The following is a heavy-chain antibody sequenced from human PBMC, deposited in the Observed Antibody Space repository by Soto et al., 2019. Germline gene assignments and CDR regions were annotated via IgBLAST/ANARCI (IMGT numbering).Heavy chain of an antibody. D-gene: IGHD3-22*01. CDR1: GYTFTSYD. CDR3: ARDGGSYYYDSSGSYDAFDI. V-gene: IGHV1-8*01. CDR2: MNPNSGNT. Sequence: QVQLVQSGAEVKQPGASVKVSCKSSGYTFTSYDINWVRQATGQGLEWMGWMNPNSGNTGYAQKFQGRVTMNRNTSLSTAYMELSSLRSEDTAVYYCARDGGSYYYDSSGSYDAFDIWGQWTMVTVSS. J-gene: IGHJ3*02.